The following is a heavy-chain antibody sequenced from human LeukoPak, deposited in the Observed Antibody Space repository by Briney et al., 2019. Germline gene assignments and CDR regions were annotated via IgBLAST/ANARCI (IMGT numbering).Heavy chain of an antibody. Sequence: GGSLRLSCVASGLTFTDKYMSWIRQAPGKGLEWISYISSSGDVKYHTDSVKGRFTISRDNARKSLYLQMNSLRAEDTAVYYCARVITMIVVVIPYYFDYWGQGTLVTVSS. V-gene: IGHV3-11*04. J-gene: IGHJ4*02. D-gene: IGHD3-22*01. CDR2: ISSSGDVK. CDR1: GLTFTDKY. CDR3: ARVITMIVVVIPYYFDY.